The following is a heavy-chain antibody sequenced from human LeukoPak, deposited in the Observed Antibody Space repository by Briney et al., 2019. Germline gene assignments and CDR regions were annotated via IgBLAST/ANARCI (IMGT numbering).Heavy chain of an antibody. CDR3: AKYGPQDSGSSHFDY. J-gene: IGHJ4*02. CDR1: GFSLSGYW. D-gene: IGHD1-26*01. Sequence: GGSLRLSCVATGFSLSGYWMYWVSQAPGKGLMYISRNNGDGSTTNYADVVKGRFTMSRDNVKNTLYLQMNSLRVEDTAVYYCAKYGPQDSGSSHFDYWGQGALVTVSS. V-gene: IGHV3-74*01. CDR2: NNGDGSTT.